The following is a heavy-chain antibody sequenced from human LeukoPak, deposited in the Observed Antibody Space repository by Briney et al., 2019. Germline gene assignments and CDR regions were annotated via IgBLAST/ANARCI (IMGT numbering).Heavy chain of an antibody. J-gene: IGHJ5*02. V-gene: IGHV3-30*18. Sequence: GGSLRLSCAASGFTFSSYGMHWVRQAPGKGLEWVAVISYDGSNKYYADSVKGRFTISRDNSKNTLYLQMNSLRAEDMAVYYCAKGSSWDLWGQGTLVTVSS. D-gene: IGHD6-13*01. CDR1: GFTFSSYG. CDR2: ISYDGSNK. CDR3: AKGSSWDL.